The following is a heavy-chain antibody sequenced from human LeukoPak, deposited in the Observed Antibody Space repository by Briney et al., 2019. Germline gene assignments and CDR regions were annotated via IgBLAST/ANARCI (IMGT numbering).Heavy chain of an antibody. D-gene: IGHD2-21*01. CDR1: GYSFISYW. J-gene: IGHJ4*02. CDR3: ARREGDAMDY. Sequence: GESLKISCKGSGYSFISYWIGWVRQMPGKGLRWMGIIYPGDSDTRYSPPFQGQVTISADKSISTAYLQWSSLKASDTAMYYRARREGDAMDYWGQGTLVTVSS. V-gene: IGHV5-51*01. CDR2: IYPGDSDT.